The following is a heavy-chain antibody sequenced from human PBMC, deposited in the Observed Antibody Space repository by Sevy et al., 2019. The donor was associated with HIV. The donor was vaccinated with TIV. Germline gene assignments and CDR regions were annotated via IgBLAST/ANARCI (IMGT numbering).Heavy chain of an antibody. Sequence: WGSLRLSCAASGFTFSSYAMHWVRQAPGKGLEWVAVISYDGSNKYYADSVKGRFTISRDNSKNTLYLQMNSLRAEDTAVYYCARRKKGCSSTSCPFDYWGQGTLVTVSS. CDR3: ARRKKGCSSTSCPFDY. CDR1: GFTFSSYA. D-gene: IGHD2-2*01. CDR2: ISYDGSNK. V-gene: IGHV3-30*04. J-gene: IGHJ4*02.